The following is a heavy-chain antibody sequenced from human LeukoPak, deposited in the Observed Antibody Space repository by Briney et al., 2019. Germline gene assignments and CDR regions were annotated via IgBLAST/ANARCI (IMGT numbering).Heavy chain of an antibody. V-gene: IGHV1-3*01. CDR1: GYTFTSYA. J-gene: IGHJ5*02. D-gene: IGHD6-13*01. CDR2: INAGNGNT. CDR3: ARLRGRLAAAGPFDP. Sequence: ASVKVSCKASGYTFTSYAMHWVRQAPGQRLEWMGWINAGNGNTKYSQKFQGRVTITRDTSASTAYMELSSLRSEDTAVYYCARLRGRLAAAGPFDPWGQGTLVTVSS.